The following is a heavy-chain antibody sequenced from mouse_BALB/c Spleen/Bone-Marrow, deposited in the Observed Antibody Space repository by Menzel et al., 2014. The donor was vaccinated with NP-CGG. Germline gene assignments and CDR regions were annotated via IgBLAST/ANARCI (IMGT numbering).Heavy chain of an antibody. Sequence: VHVKQSGAELVKPGASVKLSCTASGFNIKDTYMHWVKQRPEQGLEWIGRIDPANGNTKYDPKSQGKATITADTSSNTAYLQLSSLTSEDTAVYYCARYRLGTYFDYWGQGTTLTVSS. J-gene: IGHJ2*01. CDR3: ARYRLGTYFDY. V-gene: IGHV14-3*02. CDR2: IDPANGNT. D-gene: IGHD1-2*01. CDR1: GFNIKDTY.